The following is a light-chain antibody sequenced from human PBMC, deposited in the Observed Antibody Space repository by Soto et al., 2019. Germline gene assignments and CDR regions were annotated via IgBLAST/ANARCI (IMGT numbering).Light chain of an antibody. CDR3: QQYYGTPYT. J-gene: IGKJ2*01. CDR1: QSVLYSSDNKNY. Sequence: DIVMTQSPDSLAVSLGERATINCKSSQSVLYSSDNKNYLAWYQQKPGQPPKLLIYWASTRESGVPDRFSGRWSRTDFTLTIISVQAEDVAVYYCQQYYGTPYTFGQGTKLQIK. V-gene: IGKV4-1*01. CDR2: WAS.